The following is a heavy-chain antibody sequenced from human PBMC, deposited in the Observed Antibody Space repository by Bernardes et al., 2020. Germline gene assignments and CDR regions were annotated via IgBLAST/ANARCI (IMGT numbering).Heavy chain of an antibody. V-gene: IGHV4-31*03. CDR1: GGSISSGGYY. J-gene: IGHJ6*02. CDR2: IYYSGST. CDR3: ARGTPYYGMDV. Sequence: SETLSLTCTVSGGSISSGGYYWSWIRQHPGKGLEWIGYIYYSGSTYYNPSLKSRVTISVDTFKNQFSLKLSSVTAADTAVYYCARGTPYYGMDVWGQGTTVTVSS.